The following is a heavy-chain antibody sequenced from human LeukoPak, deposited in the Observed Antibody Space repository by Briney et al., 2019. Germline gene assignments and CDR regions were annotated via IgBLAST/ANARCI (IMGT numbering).Heavy chain of an antibody. V-gene: IGHV3-48*03. Sequence: GGTLRLSCAASGFTFSSYEMNWVRQAPGKGLEWVSYISSSGSTIYYADSVKGRFTISRDNAKNSLYLHMNSLRAEDTAVYYCARDGAEYSYGVGYYFDYWGQESRVTVSS. D-gene: IGHD5-18*01. CDR1: GFTFSSYE. CDR3: ARDGAEYSYGVGYYFDY. J-gene: IGHJ4*02. CDR2: ISSSGSTI.